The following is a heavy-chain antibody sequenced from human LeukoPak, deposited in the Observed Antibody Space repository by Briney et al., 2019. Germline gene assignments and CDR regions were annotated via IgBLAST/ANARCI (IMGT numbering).Heavy chain of an antibody. Sequence: GASVRVSCKASGYTFTGFYMHWVRQAPGQGLEWMGWINPNSGGTNYAQKFQGRVTMTRDTSISTAYMELSRLRSDDTAVYYCARAEVVAPFDYWGQGTLVTVSS. CDR3: ARAEVVAPFDY. CDR2: INPNSGGT. V-gene: IGHV1-2*02. D-gene: IGHD2-15*01. J-gene: IGHJ4*02. CDR1: GYTFTGFY.